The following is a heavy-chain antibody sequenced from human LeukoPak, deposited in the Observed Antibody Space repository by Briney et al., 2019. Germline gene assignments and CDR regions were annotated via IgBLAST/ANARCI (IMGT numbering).Heavy chain of an antibody. CDR3: ARGGFHYDSSGYYCFDY. CDR1: GFTFSSYS. CDR2: ISSSSGHI. Sequence: PGGSLRLSCAASGFTFSSYSMNWVRQAPGKGLEWVSSISSSSGHIYYADSVEGRFTISRDNAKNSLYLQMNSLRAEDTAVYYCARGGFHYDSSGYYCFDYWGQGTLVTVSS. V-gene: IGHV3-21*01. D-gene: IGHD3-22*01. J-gene: IGHJ4*02.